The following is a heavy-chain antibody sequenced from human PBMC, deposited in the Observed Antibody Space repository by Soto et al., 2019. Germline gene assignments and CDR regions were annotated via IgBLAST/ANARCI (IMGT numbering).Heavy chain of an antibody. D-gene: IGHD3-22*01. Sequence: PSETLSLTCTVSGGSISSYYWSWIRQPPGKGLEWIGYIYYSGSTNYNPSLKSRVTISVDTSKNRFSLKLSSVTAADTAVYYCARDTHPYYYDSSGYYFGRAGAFDIRCQATIVTVS. CDR3: ARDTHPYYYDSSGYYFGRAGAFDI. CDR1: GGSISSYY. CDR2: IYYSGST. J-gene: IGHJ3*02. V-gene: IGHV4-59*01.